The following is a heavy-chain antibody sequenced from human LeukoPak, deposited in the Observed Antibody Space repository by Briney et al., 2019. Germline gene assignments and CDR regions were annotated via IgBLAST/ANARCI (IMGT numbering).Heavy chain of an antibody. CDR1: GGSFSGYY. J-gene: IGHJ4*02. V-gene: IGHV4-34*01. D-gene: IGHD5-24*01. CDR3: ARAAVEKATIGPVMTGAPLLDY. CDR2: INHSGST. Sequence: SETLSLTCAVYGGSFSGYYWSWIRQPPGKGLEWIGEINHSGSTNYNPSLKSRVTISVDTSKNQFSLKLSSVTAADTAVYYCARAAVEKATIGPVMTGAPLLDYWGQGTLVIVSS.